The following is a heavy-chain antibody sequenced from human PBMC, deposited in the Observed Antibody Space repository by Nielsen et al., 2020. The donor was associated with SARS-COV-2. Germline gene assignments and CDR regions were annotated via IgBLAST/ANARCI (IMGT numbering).Heavy chain of an antibody. CDR1: GFTFSSYA. Sequence: GESLKISCAASGFTFSSYAMHWVRQAPGKGLEWVAVISYDGSNKYYADSVKGRFTISRDNSKNTLYLQMNSLRAEDTAVYYCARDPTPSVAGSVDYWGQGTLVTVSS. CDR2: ISYDGSNK. D-gene: IGHD6-19*01. J-gene: IGHJ4*02. CDR3: ARDPTPSVAGSVDY. V-gene: IGHV3-30-3*01.